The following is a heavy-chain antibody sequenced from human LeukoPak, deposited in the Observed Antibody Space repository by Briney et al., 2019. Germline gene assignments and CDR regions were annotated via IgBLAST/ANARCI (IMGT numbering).Heavy chain of an antibody. CDR3: AKDATGYSSGGGYFDY. V-gene: IGHV3-23*01. J-gene: IGHJ4*02. CDR1: GFTFSNHA. Sequence: GGSLRLSCAASGFTFSNHAMSWVRQAPGKGLEWVSTISTAGYSTYYADSVKDRFTISRDNSENTLYLQMNSLRPEDTAIYYCAKDATGYSSGGGYFDYWGQGALVTVSS. D-gene: IGHD6-19*01. CDR2: ISTAGYST.